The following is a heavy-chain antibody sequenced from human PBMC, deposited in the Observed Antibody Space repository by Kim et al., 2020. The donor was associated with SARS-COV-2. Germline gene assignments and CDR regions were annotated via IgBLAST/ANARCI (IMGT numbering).Heavy chain of an antibody. CDR3: ARAAHGDARSCYCFDF. Sequence: GGSLRLSCAASGFTFSSYSMHWVRQAPGKGLEWVSFITNDGSNIYYADSVKGRFTISRDNSKNTLYLQMSSMRTEDTAVYYCARAAHGDARSCYCFDFWGQGTLVTVSS. CDR2: ITNDGSNI. V-gene: IGHV3-30*04. J-gene: IGHJ4*02. D-gene: IGHD2-15*01. CDR1: GFTFSSYS.